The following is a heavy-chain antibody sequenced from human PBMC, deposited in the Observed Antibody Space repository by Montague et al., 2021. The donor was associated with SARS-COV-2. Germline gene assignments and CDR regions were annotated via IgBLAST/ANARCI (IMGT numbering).Heavy chain of an antibody. Sequence: SVKVSCKASGYRFTSFGLAWVRQAPGQGPEWMGWISTYNGLTRYAQKFQGKVTMTRDTSTTTSYIELKFLIPDDMAMYYCVRAAGHDFWSDYYLNWFDPWGQGTLVTVSS. V-gene: IGHV1-18*03. J-gene: IGHJ5*02. CDR3: VRAAGHDFWSDYYLNWFDP. CDR1: GYRFTSFG. D-gene: IGHD3-3*01. CDR2: ISTYNGLT.